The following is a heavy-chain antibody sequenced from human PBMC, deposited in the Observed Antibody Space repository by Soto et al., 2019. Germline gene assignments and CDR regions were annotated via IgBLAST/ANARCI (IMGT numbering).Heavy chain of an antibody. CDR3: ARGSQYDSGRKFDP. V-gene: IGHV1-2*02. Sequence: ASVKLSFKASAYTFTGDYIHWVRHARGQGLEWMGWINPTSGDTNYAQKFQGRVTMTRDTSISTAFMDLTRLTCDDTAVYYCARGSQYDSGRKFDPWGQGTLVTVSS. CDR2: INPTSGDT. J-gene: IGHJ5*02. D-gene: IGHD3-22*01. CDR1: AYTFTGDY.